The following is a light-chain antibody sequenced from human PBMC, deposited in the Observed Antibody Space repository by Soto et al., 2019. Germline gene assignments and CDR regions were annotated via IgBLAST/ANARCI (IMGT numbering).Light chain of an antibody. Sequence: QSVLTQPRSVSGSPGPTVTISCTGTSSDVGGYDYVSWYQKHPGKAPNLVIYDVSERPSGAPDRISGSKSGNTASLTISGLQAEDEADYYCCSYAGSYTLYVFGTGTKVTVL. J-gene: IGLJ1*01. CDR3: CSYAGSYTLYV. CDR2: DVS. CDR1: SSDVGGYDY. V-gene: IGLV2-11*01.